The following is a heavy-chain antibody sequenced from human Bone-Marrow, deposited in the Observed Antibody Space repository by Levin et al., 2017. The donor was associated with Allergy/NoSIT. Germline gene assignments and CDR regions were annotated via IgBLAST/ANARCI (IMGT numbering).Heavy chain of an antibody. CDR3: ARLACSSATCYAEDH. J-gene: IGHJ4*02. CDR2: ISTTSSYI. CDR1: GFTLGSYT. Sequence: KAGGSLRLSCVASGFTLGSYTMNWVRQAPGKGLEWVSSISTTSSYIYYGDSVKGRFTISRDNAQNSVYLDMDSLRAEDTAVYYCARLACSSATCYAEDHWGQGTRVTVSS. V-gene: IGHV3-21*01. D-gene: IGHD2-2*01.